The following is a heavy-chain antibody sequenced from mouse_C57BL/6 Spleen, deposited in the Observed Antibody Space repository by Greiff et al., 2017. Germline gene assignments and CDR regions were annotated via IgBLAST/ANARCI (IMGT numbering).Heavy chain of an antibody. CDR2: IDPSDSET. J-gene: IGHJ2*01. CDR3: AQGAYYSNYGGVYFDY. Sequence: VQLQQPGAELVRPGSSVKLSCKASGYTFTSYWMHWVKQRPIQGLEWIGNIDPSDSETHYNQKFKDKATLTVDKSSSTAYMQLSSLTSEDSAVYYCAQGAYYSNYGGVYFDYWGRGTTLTVSS. CDR1: GYTFTSYW. D-gene: IGHD2-5*01. V-gene: IGHV1-52*01.